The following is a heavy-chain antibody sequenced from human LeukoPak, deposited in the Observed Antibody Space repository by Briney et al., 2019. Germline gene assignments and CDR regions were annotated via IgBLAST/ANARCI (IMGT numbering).Heavy chain of an antibody. V-gene: IGHV4-59*08. CDR2: IYYNGNT. Sequence: SETLSLTCTVSGGSISSYYWSWIRQPPGKGLEWIGYIYYNGNTNYNPSLKSRVTMSVDTSKNHFSLNLTSVTAADTAVYYCARHCCGDGYNFDSWGQGTLVTVSS. CDR3: ARHCCGDGYNFDS. J-gene: IGHJ4*02. CDR1: GGSISSYY. D-gene: IGHD5-24*01.